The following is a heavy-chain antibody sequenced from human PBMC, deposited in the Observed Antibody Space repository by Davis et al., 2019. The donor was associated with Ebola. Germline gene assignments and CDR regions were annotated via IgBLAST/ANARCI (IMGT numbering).Heavy chain of an antibody. CDR3: ASLRRTITGMDDGFDI. CDR1: GNSFTSHW. Sequence: GESLKISCKDSGNSFTSHWIGWVRQMPGKGLDWMGIIYTGDPDTSYSPSFRGQVTISADKSMKTAFLQWSSLKASDSGMYYCASLRRTITGMDDGFDIWGQGTMVTVSS. CDR2: IYTGDPDT. J-gene: IGHJ3*02. V-gene: IGHV5-51*01. D-gene: IGHD2-8*02.